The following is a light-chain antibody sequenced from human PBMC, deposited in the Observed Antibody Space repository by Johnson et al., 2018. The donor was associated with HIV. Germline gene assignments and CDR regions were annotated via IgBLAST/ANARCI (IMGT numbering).Light chain of an antibody. CDR3: GAWDSSLSAYV. V-gene: IGLV1-51*01. J-gene: IGLJ1*01. CDR1: NSNIVNIY. Sequence: QSVLTQPPSVSAAPGQKVTISCSASNSNIVNIYISWYQQLPGAAPKLFIYDNHKRPSGIPDRFSGSKSGTSATLAITGLQTGDEADYYCGAWDSSLSAYVFGTGTKVTVL. CDR2: DNH.